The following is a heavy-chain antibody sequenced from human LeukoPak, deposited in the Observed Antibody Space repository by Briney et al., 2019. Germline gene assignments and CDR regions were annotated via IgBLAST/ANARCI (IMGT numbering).Heavy chain of an antibody. CDR3: VSSIAAAPFDS. J-gene: IGHJ4*02. Sequence: ASVKVSCKASGYIFTSYYMHWVRQAPGQGLEWMGITNPSGDNTNYAQKFKGRVTMTRDTSTSTVYLELSSLRSEDTAVYYCVSSIAAAPFDSWGQGTLVTVSS. D-gene: IGHD6-13*01. V-gene: IGHV1-46*01. CDR2: TNPSGDNT. CDR1: GYIFTSYY.